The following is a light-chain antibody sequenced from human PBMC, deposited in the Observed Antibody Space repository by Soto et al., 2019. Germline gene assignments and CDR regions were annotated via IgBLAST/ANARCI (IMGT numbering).Light chain of an antibody. CDR2: AAS. J-gene: IGKJ1*01. CDR1: QGISNY. V-gene: IGKV1-27*01. Sequence: DIQMTQSPSSLPPSVRDRDTITCRASQGISNYLAWYQQKPGKVPKLLIYAASTLQSGVPSRFSGSGSGTDFTLTISSLQPEDVATYYCQKYNSAPRTFGQGTNVDIK. CDR3: QKYNSAPRT.